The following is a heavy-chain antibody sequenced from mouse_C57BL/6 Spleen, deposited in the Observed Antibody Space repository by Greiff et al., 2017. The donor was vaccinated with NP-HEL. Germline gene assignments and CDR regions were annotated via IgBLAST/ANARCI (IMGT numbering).Heavy chain of an antibody. V-gene: IGHV1-82*01. J-gene: IGHJ4*01. Sequence: VQLQQSGPELVKPGASVKISCKASGYAFSSSWMNWVKQRPGKGLEWIGRIYPGDGDTNYNGKFKGKATLTADKSSSTAYMQLSSLTSEYSAVYFCASTAQATFDYAMDYWGQGTSVTVSS. CDR2: IYPGDGDT. CDR1: GYAFSSSW. D-gene: IGHD3-2*02. CDR3: ASTAQATFDYAMDY.